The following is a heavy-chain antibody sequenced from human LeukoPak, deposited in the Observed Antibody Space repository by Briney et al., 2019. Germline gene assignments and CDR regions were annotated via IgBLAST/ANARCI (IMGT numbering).Heavy chain of an antibody. V-gene: IGHV3-21*01. J-gene: IGHJ4*02. Sequence: GGSLRLSCAASGFTLSSYSMNWVRQAPGKGLEWVSSISSSSSYIYYTDSMKGRFTISRDNAKNSLYLQINSLRAEDTAVYYCARDPTLDYWSQGTLVTVSS. D-gene: IGHD1-1*01. CDR1: GFTLSSYS. CDR3: ARDPTLDY. CDR2: ISSSSSYI.